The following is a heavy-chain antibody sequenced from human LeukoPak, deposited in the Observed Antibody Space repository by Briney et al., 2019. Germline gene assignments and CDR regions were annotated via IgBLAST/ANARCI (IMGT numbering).Heavy chain of an antibody. CDR1: GFTFSSYG. V-gene: IGHV3-33*06. CDR2: IWYDGSNQ. Sequence: PGGSLRLSCVASGFTFSSYGMHWVRQAPGKGLEWVAIIWYDGSNQYYADSVRGRFTISRDDSKITLYLQMSSLRAEDTAVYYCAKERYVAAAGTILSFDSWGQGTLVTVSS. D-gene: IGHD6-13*01. CDR3: AKERYVAAAGTILSFDS. J-gene: IGHJ4*02.